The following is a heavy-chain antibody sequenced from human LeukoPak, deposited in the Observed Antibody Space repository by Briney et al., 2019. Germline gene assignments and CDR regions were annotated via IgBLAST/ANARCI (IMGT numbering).Heavy chain of an antibody. V-gene: IGHV1-18*01. Sequence: ASGKVSCKASGYTFTNYAINWVRQAPGQGLEWMGWINTDNSNTNFAQKFQGRVTMTGDTSISTAYMELRSLKSDDTAVYYCARWQYSGTHRPGEGFDYWGQGALITVSS. CDR3: ARWQYSGTHRPGEGFDY. CDR2: INTDNSNT. D-gene: IGHD1-26*01. CDR1: GYTFTNYA. J-gene: IGHJ4*02.